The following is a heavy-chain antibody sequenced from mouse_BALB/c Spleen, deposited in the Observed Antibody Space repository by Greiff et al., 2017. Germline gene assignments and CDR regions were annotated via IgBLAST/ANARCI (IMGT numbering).Heavy chain of an antibody. J-gene: IGHJ3*01. CDR3: ARSSYYGSGCAY. CDR1: GFNIKDTY. V-gene: IGHV14-3*02. D-gene: IGHD1-1*01. Sequence: EVKLQESGAELVKPGASVKLSCTASGFNIKDTYMHWVKQRPEQGLEWIGRIDPANGNTKYDPKFQGKATITADTSSNTAYLQLSSLTSEDTAVYYCARSSYYGSGCAYWGQGTLVTVSA. CDR2: IDPANGNT.